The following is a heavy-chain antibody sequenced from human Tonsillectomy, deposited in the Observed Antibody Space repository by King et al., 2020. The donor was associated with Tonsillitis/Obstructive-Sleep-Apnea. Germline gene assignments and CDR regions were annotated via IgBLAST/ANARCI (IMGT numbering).Heavy chain of an antibody. CDR2: ISYDGTHK. CDR1: GVTFNNYA. D-gene: IGHD3-22*01. CDR3: ARDHYYDSRAYLEY. J-gene: IGHJ4*01. V-gene: IGHV3-30*04. Sequence: VQLVESGGGVVQPGRSLRLSCAASGVTFNNYAIHWVRQAPGKGLEWVAVISYDGTHKNYADSVKGRFSIPRDDSKNALYLKMNSLRPEDPAVYFCARDHYYDSRAYLEYWGHGTLVTVSS.